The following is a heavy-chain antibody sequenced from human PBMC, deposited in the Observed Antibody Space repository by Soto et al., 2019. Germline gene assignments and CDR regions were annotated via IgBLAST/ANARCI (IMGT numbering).Heavy chain of an antibody. Sequence: SGPTLVNPTQTLTLTRTFSGFSLSTSGVGVGWIRQPPGKALEWLALIYWDDDKRYSPSLKSRLTITKDTSKNQVVLTMTNMDPVDTATYYCAHRYRWDYYDSSGQSLGSYFDYWGQGPLVTVPS. CDR2: IYWDDDK. V-gene: IGHV2-5*02. CDR1: GFSLSTSGVG. CDR3: AHRYRWDYYDSSGQSLGSYFDY. D-gene: IGHD3-22*01. J-gene: IGHJ4*02.